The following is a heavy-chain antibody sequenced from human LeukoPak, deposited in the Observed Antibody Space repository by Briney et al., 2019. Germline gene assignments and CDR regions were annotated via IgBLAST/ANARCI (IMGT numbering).Heavy chain of an antibody. J-gene: IGHJ4*02. CDR1: GGSISSSSYY. CDR3: ARLWIQLWFFDY. CDR2: IYYSGST. D-gene: IGHD5-18*01. V-gene: IGHV4-39*01. Sequence: SETLSLTCTVSGGSISSSSYYWGWIRQPPGKGLEWFGSIYYSGSTYYNPSLKSRVTISVDTSKNQFSLKLSSVTAADTAVYYCARLWIQLWFFDYWGQGTLVTVSS.